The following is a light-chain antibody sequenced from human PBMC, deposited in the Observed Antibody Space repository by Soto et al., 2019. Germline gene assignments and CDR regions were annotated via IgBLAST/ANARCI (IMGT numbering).Light chain of an antibody. CDR2: GPS. CDR1: QSVGKN. CDR3: HQYNERQSIT. Sequence: DIVMTQSPDSLSVSPWERVVLSCRASQSVGKNLAWYQQKPGQAPRLIIYGPSTSATGIPARFSGSGSGTEFSLAITGLQYEDFAVYYCHQYNERQSITFGQGTRLEIK. V-gene: IGKV3-15*01. J-gene: IGKJ5*01.